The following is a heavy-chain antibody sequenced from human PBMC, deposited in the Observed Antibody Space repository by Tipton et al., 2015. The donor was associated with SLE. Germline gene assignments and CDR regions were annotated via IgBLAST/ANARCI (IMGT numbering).Heavy chain of an antibody. J-gene: IGHJ5*02. V-gene: IGHV3-48*03. CDR3: ARVQIGYYGSVSSHWFDP. D-gene: IGHD3-10*01. Sequence: SLRLSCEASGFSLSDYEMNWVRQAPGKGLEWVSYITSGGTIYYADSVKGRFTISRDNAKNSLYLQMNSLRTEDTALYYCARVQIGYYGSVSSHWFDPWGQGTLVTVSS. CDR2: ITSGGTI. CDR1: GFSLSDYE.